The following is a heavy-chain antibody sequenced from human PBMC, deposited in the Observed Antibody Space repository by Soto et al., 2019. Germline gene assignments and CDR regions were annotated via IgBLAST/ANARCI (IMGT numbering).Heavy chain of an antibody. CDR3: AKDQQRSVTSDAFDI. CDR2: IIPIFDST. V-gene: IGHV1-69*13. Sequence: GASVKVSCKASGGTFSNYAINWVRQAPGQGLEWMGGIIPIFDSTNSAQKFQGRVTLTADESTSTIYMELSSLTSEDTGVYYCAKDQQRSVTSDAFDIWGQGTMVTV. J-gene: IGHJ3*02. D-gene: IGHD6-25*01. CDR1: GGTFSNYA.